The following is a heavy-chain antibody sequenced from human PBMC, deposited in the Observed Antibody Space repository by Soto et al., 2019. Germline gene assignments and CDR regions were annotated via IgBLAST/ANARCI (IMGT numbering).Heavy chain of an antibody. CDR1: GYTFTSYA. Sequence: QVQLVQSGAEVKKPGASVKVSCKASGYTFTSYAMHWVRQAPGQRLEWMGWINAGNGNTKYSQKFQGRVTITRDTSASTAYMELCSLRSEDTAVYYCPRTVGYYYGMDVWGHGTSVTVSS. D-gene: IGHD4-17*01. V-gene: IGHV1-3*01. CDR3: PRTVGYYYGMDV. CDR2: INAGNGNT. J-gene: IGHJ6*02.